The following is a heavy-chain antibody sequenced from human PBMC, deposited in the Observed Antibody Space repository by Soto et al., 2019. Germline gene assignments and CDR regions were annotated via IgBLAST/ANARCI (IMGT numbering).Heavy chain of an antibody. CDR1: GGTFSSYA. D-gene: IGHD3-10*01. CDR3: ARETLWFGESALYYCDY. J-gene: IGHJ4*02. Sequence: QVQLVQSGAEVKKPGSSVKVSCKASGGTFSSYAISWVRQAPGQGLEWMGGIIPIFGTANYAQKFQGRVTITEXXSXSKXYMELSSLRSEDTAVYYCARETLWFGESALYYCDYGGQGTLVTVSS. CDR2: IIPIFGTA. V-gene: IGHV1-69*12.